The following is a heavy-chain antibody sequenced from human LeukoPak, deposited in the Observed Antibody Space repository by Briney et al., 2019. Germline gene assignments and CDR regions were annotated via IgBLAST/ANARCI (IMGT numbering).Heavy chain of an antibody. CDR1: GFTFSRYS. V-gene: IGHV3-48*02. J-gene: IGHJ4*02. CDR3: ARDLDYYGSGNDY. CDR2: ISNRISTI. Sequence: GGSLRLSCAASGFTFSRYSMNWVRQAPGKGLEWVSYISNRISTIYYADSVEGRFTISRDNAKNSLYLQMNSLRDEDTAVYYCARDLDYYGSGNDYWGQGTLVTVSS. D-gene: IGHD3-10*01.